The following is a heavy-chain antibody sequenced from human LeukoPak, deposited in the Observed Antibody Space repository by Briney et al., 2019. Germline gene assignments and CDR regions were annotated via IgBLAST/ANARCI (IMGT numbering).Heavy chain of an antibody. CDR2: INRSGST. V-gene: IGHV4-34*01. Sequence: KPSETLSLTCAVYGGSFSGYYWSWLRQPPGKGLAWIGEINRSGSTNYNPPLKSRVTISVDTSKNHCSLKLSSVTAADTAVYYYARGTPFNYWDRPPLGYWGQGTLVTVSS. CDR3: ARGTPFNYWDRPPLGY. D-gene: IGHD3-22*01. CDR1: GGSFSGYY. J-gene: IGHJ4*02.